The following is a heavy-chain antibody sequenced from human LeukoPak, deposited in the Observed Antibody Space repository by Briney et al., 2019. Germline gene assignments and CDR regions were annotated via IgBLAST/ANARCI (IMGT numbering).Heavy chain of an antibody. CDR3: ARDSSGWYGNFDY. V-gene: IGHV3-66*01. Sequence: GGSLRLSCAASGFIVSSSYMSWVRQPPGKGLEWVSGIYTDGSTYYANSVKGRFTISRDNSKNTLYLQMNNLRAEDTAMYYCARDSSGWYGNFDYWGQGTLVTVSS. D-gene: IGHD6-19*01. CDR1: GFIVSSSY. CDR2: IYTDGST. J-gene: IGHJ4*02.